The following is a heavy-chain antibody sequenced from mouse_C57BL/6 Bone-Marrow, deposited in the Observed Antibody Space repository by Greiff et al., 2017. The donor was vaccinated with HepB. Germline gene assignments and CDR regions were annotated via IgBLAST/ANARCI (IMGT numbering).Heavy chain of an antibody. CDR3: AREGLITTVVAPFDY. J-gene: IGHJ2*01. CDR1: GYAFSSSW. Sequence: VQLQQSGPELVKPGASVKISCKASGYAFSSSWMNWVKQRPGKGLEWIGRIYPGDGDPNYNGKFKGKATLTADKSSSTAYMQLSSLTSEDSAVYFCAREGLITTVVAPFDYWGQGTTLTVSS. V-gene: IGHV1-82*01. D-gene: IGHD1-1*01. CDR2: IYPGDGDP.